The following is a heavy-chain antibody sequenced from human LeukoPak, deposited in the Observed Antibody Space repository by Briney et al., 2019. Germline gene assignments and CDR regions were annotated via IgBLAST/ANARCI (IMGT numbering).Heavy chain of an antibody. V-gene: IGHV3-7*03. CDR3: ARDGVDGSGSYRGFFDY. Sequence: PGGSLRLSCAASGFTFSSYWMSWVRQAPGKGLEWVANIKQDGSEKYYVDSVKGRFTISRDNAKNSLYLQMNSLRAEDTAVYYCARDGVDGSGSYRGFFDYWGQGTLVTVSS. D-gene: IGHD3-10*01. J-gene: IGHJ4*02. CDR2: IKQDGSEK. CDR1: GFTFSSYW.